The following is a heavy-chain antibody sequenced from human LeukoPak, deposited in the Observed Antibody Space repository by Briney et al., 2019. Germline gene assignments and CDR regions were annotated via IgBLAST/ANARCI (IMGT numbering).Heavy chain of an antibody. D-gene: IGHD3-10*01. CDR1: GFTFSSYG. J-gene: IGHJ6*02. CDR2: ISYDGSNK. Sequence: PGGSLRLSCAASGFTFSSYGMHWVRQAPGKGLEWVAVISYDGSNKYYADSVKGRFTISRDNSKNTLYLQMNSLRAEDTAVYYCAKDHYGSGSSPRYYYGMDVWGQGTTVTVSS. CDR3: AKDHYGSGSSPRYYYGMDV. V-gene: IGHV3-30*18.